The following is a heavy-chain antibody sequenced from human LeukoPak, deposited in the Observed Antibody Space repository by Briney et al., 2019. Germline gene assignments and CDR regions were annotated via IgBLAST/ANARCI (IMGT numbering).Heavy chain of an antibody. J-gene: IGHJ3*02. CDR3: ARLYHSDAFDI. D-gene: IGHD2-2*02. V-gene: IGHV1-69*13. Sequence: SVKVSCKASGGTFRSNSIIWVRQAPGQGLEWMGGVIPIYATLNYAQKFQGRVTTTADESTSTAYMELSSLRSDDTAVYYCARLYHSDAFDIWGQGTMVTVSS. CDR2: VIPIYATL. CDR1: GGTFRSNS.